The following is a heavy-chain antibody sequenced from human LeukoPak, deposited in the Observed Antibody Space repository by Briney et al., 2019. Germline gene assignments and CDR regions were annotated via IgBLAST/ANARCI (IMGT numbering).Heavy chain of an antibody. CDR2: IGSAGGT. V-gene: IGHV3-13*04. CDR3: VRGIGNYYDSGASDC. Sequence: QPGGSLRLSCAASGITLSGYDMHWVRQSTGKGLEWVSGIGSAGGTYYVGSVKGRFTISREDAKKSLYLQMNSLRAGDTAVYYCVRGIGNYYDSGASDCWGQGTRVTVAP. D-gene: IGHD3-10*01. CDR1: GITLSGYD. J-gene: IGHJ4*02.